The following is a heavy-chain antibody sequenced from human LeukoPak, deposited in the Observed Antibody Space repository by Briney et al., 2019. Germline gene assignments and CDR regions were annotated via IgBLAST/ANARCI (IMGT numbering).Heavy chain of an antibody. CDR1: GFTFSSYA. Sequence: GGSLRLSCAASGFTFSSYAMSWVRQAPGKGLEWVSAISGSGGSTYYADSVKGRFTISRDNSKNTLYLQMNSLRAEDTAVYYCAKDRHSKVHLVVPAAMMWFDPWGQGTLVTVSS. J-gene: IGHJ5*02. D-gene: IGHD2-2*01. CDR2: ISGSGGST. CDR3: AKDRHSKVHLVVPAAMMWFDP. V-gene: IGHV3-23*01.